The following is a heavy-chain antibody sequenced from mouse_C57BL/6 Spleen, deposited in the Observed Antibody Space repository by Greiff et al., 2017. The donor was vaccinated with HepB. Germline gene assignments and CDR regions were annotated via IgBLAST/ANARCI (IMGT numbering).Heavy chain of an antibody. CDR2: IRNKANGYTT. Sequence: EVKLQESGGGLVQPGGSLSLSCAASGFTFTDYYMSWVRQPPGKALEWLGFIRNKANGYTTEYSASVKGRFTISRDNSQSILYLQMNALRAEDSATYYCARYGTGVFDYWGQGTTLTVSS. J-gene: IGHJ2*01. D-gene: IGHD4-1*01. CDR1: GFTFTDYY. V-gene: IGHV7-3*01. CDR3: ARYGTGVFDY.